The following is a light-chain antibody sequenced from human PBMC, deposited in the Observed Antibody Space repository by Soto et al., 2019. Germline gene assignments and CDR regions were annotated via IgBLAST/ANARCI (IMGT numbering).Light chain of an antibody. CDR3: QQRSTWPPFT. CDR2: DAS. J-gene: IGKJ3*01. Sequence: EIVMKQSLDALSVSPGEGATLSCRASQSVSSSLAWYQQKPGQAPRLLIYDASNRATGIPARFSGSGSGTDFTLTISSLEPEDFAVYYCQQRSTWPPFTFGPGTKVAIK. V-gene: IGKV3-11*01. CDR1: QSVSSS.